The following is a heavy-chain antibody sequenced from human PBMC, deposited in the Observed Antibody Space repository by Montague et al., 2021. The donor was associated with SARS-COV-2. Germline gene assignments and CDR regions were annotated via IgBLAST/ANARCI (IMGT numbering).Heavy chain of an antibody. J-gene: IGHJ6*02. Sequence: SETLSLTCGVYGGSINSDYQYWTRQSPWAGLELKGVGNHCNTAPTNYNPSLRSRVTISLDRAKNHFSLLLSSVTAADTATYYCARDSVSYGLDVWGHGTTVTVSS. CDR1: GGSINSDY. CDR2: HCNTAPT. D-gene: IGHD3-16*01. V-gene: IGHV4-59*12. CDR3: ARDSVSYGLDV.